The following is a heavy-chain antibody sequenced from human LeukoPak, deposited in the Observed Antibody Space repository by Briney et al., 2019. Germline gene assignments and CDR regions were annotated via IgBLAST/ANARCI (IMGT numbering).Heavy chain of an antibody. CDR1: GYTFTSYG. D-gene: IGHD2-2*01. J-gene: IGHJ6*02. CDR2: IIPILGLA. CDR3: AAYRTPVVPAAISYYYYGMDV. Sequence: SVKVSCKASGYTFTSYGISWVRQAPGQGLEWMGRIIPILGLANYAQKFQGRVTITADKSTSTAYMELSSLRSEDTAVYYCAAYRTPVVPAAISYYYYGMDVWGQGTTVTVSS. V-gene: IGHV1-69*04.